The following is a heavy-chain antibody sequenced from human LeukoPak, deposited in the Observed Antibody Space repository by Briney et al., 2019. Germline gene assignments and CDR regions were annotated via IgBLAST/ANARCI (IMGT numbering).Heavy chain of an antibody. Sequence: PGGSLRLSCAASGFTFSSYAMSWVRQAPGKGLEWVSAISGSGGSTYYADSVKGRFTISRDNSKNTLYLQMNSLRAEDTAVYYCAKLGWFGELLGYFQHWGQGTLVTVSS. CDR1: GFTFSSYA. V-gene: IGHV3-23*01. J-gene: IGHJ1*01. CDR3: AKLGWFGELLGYFQH. D-gene: IGHD3-10*01. CDR2: ISGSGGST.